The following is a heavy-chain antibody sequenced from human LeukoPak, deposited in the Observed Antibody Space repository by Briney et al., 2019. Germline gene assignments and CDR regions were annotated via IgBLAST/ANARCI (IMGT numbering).Heavy chain of an antibody. J-gene: IGHJ4*02. CDR1: GFTFSSYA. Sequence: GGSLRLSCAASGFTFSSYAMSWVRQAPGKGLEWVSATSGSGGSTYYADSVKGRFTISRDNSKNTLYLQMNSLGAEDTAVYYCAKETEDIVVVPAAMGDYWGQGTLVTVSS. CDR2: TSGSGGST. V-gene: IGHV3-23*01. CDR3: AKETEDIVVVPAAMGDY. D-gene: IGHD2-2*01.